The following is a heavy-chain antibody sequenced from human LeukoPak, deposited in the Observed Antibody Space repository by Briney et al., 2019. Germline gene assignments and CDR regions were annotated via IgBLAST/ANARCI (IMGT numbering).Heavy chain of an antibody. CDR1: GFTFSSYE. D-gene: IGHD3-22*01. V-gene: IGHV3-48*03. Sequence: GGPLRLSCAASGFTFSSYEMNWVRQAPGKGLEWVSYISSSGSTIYYADSVKGRFTISRDNAKNSLYLQMNSLRAEDTAVYYCERERDYYDSSRGLDYWGQGTLVTVSS. J-gene: IGHJ4*02. CDR2: ISSSGSTI. CDR3: ERERDYYDSSRGLDY.